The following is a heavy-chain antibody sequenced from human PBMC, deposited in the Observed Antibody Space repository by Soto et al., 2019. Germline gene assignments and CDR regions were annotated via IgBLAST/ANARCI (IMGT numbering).Heavy chain of an antibody. CDR2: IIPISGTA. CDR1: GGTFSSYA. Sequence: SVKVSCKASGGTFSSYAISWVRQAPGQGLEWMGGIIPISGTANYAQKFQGRVTITADESTSTAYMELSSLRSEDTAVYYCARSQGSSTSLEIYYYYYYGMDVWGKGTTVTVDS. V-gene: IGHV1-69*13. CDR3: ARSQGSSTSLEIYYYYYYGMDV. J-gene: IGHJ6*04. D-gene: IGHD2-2*01.